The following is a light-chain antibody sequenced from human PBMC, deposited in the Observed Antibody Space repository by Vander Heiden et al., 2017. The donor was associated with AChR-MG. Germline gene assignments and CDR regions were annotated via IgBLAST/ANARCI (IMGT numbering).Light chain of an antibody. CDR2: TAS. CDR3: QHEDTSPHT. CDR1: QSVSQW. V-gene: IGKV1-5*03. Sequence: DIQMTQSPSTLSASVGDTVTITCRASQSVSQWLAWYQQQPGRAPALLIYTASKLRTGVPARFSGRGYGTEFTLTITTLRPEDFGTYYCQHEDTSPHTFGGGTKLETK. J-gene: IGKJ4*01.